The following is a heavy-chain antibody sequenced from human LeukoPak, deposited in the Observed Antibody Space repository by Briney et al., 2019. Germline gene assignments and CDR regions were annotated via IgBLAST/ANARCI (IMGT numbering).Heavy chain of an antibody. J-gene: IGHJ4*02. CDR3: AKDSSSGYYRHLDY. CDR1: GFTFDDYA. D-gene: IGHD3-22*01. CDR2: ISWNSGSI. V-gene: IGHV3-9*01. Sequence: GRSLRLSCAASGFTFDDYAMHWVRQAPGKGLEWVSGISWNSGSIGYADSVKGRFTISRDNAKNSLYLQMNSLRVEDTAFYYCAKDSSSGYYRHLDYWGQGIQVTVSS.